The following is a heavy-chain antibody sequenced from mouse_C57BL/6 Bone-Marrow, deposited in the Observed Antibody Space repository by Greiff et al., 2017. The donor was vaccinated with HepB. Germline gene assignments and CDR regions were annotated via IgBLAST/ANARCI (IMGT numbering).Heavy chain of an antibody. V-gene: IGHV5-4*01. CDR1: GFTFSSYA. D-gene: IGHD1-1*01. J-gene: IGHJ4*01. Sequence: EVKLEESGGGLVKPGGSLKLSCAASGFTFSSYAMSWVRQTPEKRLEWVATISDGGSYTYYPDNVKGRFTISRDNAKNNLYLQMSQLKSEDTAMYYCARDPIYYYGSSYAMDYWGQGTSVTVSS. CDR3: ARDPIYYYGSSYAMDY. CDR2: ISDGGSYT.